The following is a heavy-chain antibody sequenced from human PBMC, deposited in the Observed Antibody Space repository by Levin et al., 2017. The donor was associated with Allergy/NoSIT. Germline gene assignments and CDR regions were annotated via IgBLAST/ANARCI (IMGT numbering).Heavy chain of an antibody. CDR3: ARDLYATVTTSQSDF. CDR1: RFTFSSHA. J-gene: IGHJ4*02. D-gene: IGHD4-17*01. CDR2: VSYDGSSQ. V-gene: IGHV3-30*04. Sequence: GESLKISCAASRFTFSSHAMHWVRQAPGKGLEWVAIVSYDGSSQFYADSVKGRFTISRDNSKSTLYLQMDSLRPEDTAVYYCARDLYATVTTSQSDFWGQGTLVSVSS.